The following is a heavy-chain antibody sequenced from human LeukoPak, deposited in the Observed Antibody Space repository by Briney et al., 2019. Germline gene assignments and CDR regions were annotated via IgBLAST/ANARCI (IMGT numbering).Heavy chain of an antibody. Sequence: PGGSLRLSCAASGFTFSSYAMSWVRQAPGKGLEWVSAISGSGGSTYYADSVKGRFTISRDNAKNSLYLQMNSLRAEDTAVYYCARDDYSNPLSYWGQGTLVTVSS. V-gene: IGHV3-23*01. D-gene: IGHD4-11*01. CDR2: ISGSGGST. CDR1: GFTFSSYA. CDR3: ARDDYSNPLSY. J-gene: IGHJ4*02.